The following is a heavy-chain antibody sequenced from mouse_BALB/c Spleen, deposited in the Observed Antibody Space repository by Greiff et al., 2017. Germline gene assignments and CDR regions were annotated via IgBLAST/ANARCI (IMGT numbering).Heavy chain of an antibody. CDR2: IWAGGST. D-gene: IGHD1-3*01. CDR1: GFSLTSYG. Sequence: VQLVESGPGLVAPSQSLSITCTVSGFSLTSYGVHWVRQPPGKGLEWLGVIWAGGSTNYNSALMSRLSISKDNSKSQVFLKMNSLQTDDTAMYYCAREGLTFYYAMDYWGQGTSVTVSS. J-gene: IGHJ4*01. CDR3: AREGLTFYYAMDY. V-gene: IGHV2-9*02.